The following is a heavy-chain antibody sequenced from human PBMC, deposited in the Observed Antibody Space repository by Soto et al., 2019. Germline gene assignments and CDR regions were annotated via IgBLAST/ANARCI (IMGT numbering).Heavy chain of an antibody. V-gene: IGHV3-33*01. CDR3: ARELYLAYGDCAYYYGMDV. Sequence: LRLSCTASGVTLISGAMHWVRQAPGKGREWVAVILYAGSNKYYTGCVKGRFTISRDNSKTTLYMQINSLRAEDTAVYYWARELYLAYGDCAYYYGMDVWGQGPTVAVSS. J-gene: IGHJ6*02. CDR2: ILYAGSNK. D-gene: IGHD4-17*01. CDR1: GVTLISGA.